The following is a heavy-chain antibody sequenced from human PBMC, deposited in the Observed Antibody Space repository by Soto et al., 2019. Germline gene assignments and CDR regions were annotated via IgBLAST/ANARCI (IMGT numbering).Heavy chain of an antibody. Sequence: QVQLVESGGSVVQPGRSLRLSCAASGFTFNNYGMHWVRQAPGKGLEWVAVIWYDGSNKYYADSVKGRFTISRDNSKNTLYLQMNSLRAEDTAVYYCARDRGLLWFAELSPDWFDPWGQGTLVTVSS. CDR3: ARDRGLLWFAELSPDWFDP. CDR1: GFTFNNYG. J-gene: IGHJ5*02. D-gene: IGHD3-10*01. CDR2: IWYDGSNK. V-gene: IGHV3-33*01.